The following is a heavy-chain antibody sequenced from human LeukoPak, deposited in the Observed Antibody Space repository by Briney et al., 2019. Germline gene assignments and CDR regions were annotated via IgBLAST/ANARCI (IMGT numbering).Heavy chain of an antibody. V-gene: IGHV3-21*01. CDR3: ARTHVADDITMPG. Sequence: GGSLRLSCAASGFTFSSYSMNWARQAPGKGLEWVSSISSSSSYIYYADSVKGRFTISRDDAKNSLYLLMNSLRAEDTAVYYCARTHVADDITMPGWGQGTLVTVSS. J-gene: IGHJ4*02. CDR1: GFTFSSYS. D-gene: IGHD3-10*01. CDR2: ISSSSSYI.